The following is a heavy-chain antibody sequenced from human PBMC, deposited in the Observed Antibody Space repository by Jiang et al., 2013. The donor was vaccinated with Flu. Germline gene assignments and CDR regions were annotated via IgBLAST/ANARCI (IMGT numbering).Heavy chain of an antibody. CDR3: ARNVVPAFGAVQPNN. D-gene: IGHD2-2*01. CDR1: GFTFSSYS. Sequence: RLSCAASGFTFSSYSMNWVRQAPGKGLEWVSSISSSSSYIYYADSVKGRFTISRDNAKNSLYLQMNSLRAEDTAVYYCARNVVPAFGAVQPNNWGQGTLVTVSS. V-gene: IGHV3-21*01. CDR2: ISSSSSYI. J-gene: IGHJ4*02.